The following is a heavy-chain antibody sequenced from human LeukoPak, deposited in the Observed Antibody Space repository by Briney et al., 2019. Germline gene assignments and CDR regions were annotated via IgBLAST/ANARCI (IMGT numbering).Heavy chain of an antibody. Sequence: ASVKVSCKASGYTFTSYGISWVRQAPGQGLEWVGWISAYNGNTNYAQKLQGRVTMTTDTSTSTAYMELRSLRSDDTAVYYCARETPGVRRSDIWGQGTMVTVSS. CDR3: ARETPGVRRSDI. V-gene: IGHV1-18*01. CDR2: ISAYNGNT. D-gene: IGHD1-1*01. CDR1: GYTFTSYG. J-gene: IGHJ3*02.